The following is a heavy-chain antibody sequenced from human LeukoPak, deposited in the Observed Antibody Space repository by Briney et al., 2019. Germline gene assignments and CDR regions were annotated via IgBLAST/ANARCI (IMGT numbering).Heavy chain of an antibody. CDR1: GFTFSDYA. J-gene: IGHJ4*01. V-gene: IGHV3-30*04. D-gene: IGHD6-19*01. CDR3: ARDLNPSSSGWYDTFDH. Sequence: GGSLRLSCAASGFTFSDYALHWVRQSPAKGLEWVAVISKDAGHEFYADSVKGRFTVSRDNSMDTVTLLMNSLTPDGTAVYYCARDLNPSSSGWYDTFDHWGHGTLVTVSS. CDR2: ISKDAGHE.